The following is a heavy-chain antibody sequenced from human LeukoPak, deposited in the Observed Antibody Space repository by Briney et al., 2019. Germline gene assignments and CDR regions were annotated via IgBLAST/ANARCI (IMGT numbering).Heavy chain of an antibody. CDR3: ARDPTGYSSSWASGAFDY. CDR1: GFTFSSYE. CDR2: ISSSGSTI. J-gene: IGHJ4*02. Sequence: GGSLRLSCAASGFTFSSYEMNWVRQAPGKGLEWVSYISSSGSTIYYADSVKGRFTISRDNAKNSLYLQMNSLRAEDTAVYYCARDPTGYSSSWASGAFDYWGQGTLVTVSS. V-gene: IGHV3-48*03. D-gene: IGHD6-13*01.